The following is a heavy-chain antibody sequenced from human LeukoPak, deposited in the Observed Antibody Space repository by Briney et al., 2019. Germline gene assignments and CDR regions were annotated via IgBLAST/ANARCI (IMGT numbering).Heavy chain of an antibody. D-gene: IGHD3-16*01. V-gene: IGHV3-30*04. Sequence: PGGSLRLSCAASGFPFTSYSMHWVRQAPGKGLEWVGVVLYDGSMQYYADSVKGRFTISRDNSKNTLYVQMNSLRAEDTALYYCAKDFHRLGEFDAFDIWGQGTMVTVSS. CDR2: VLYDGSMQ. CDR3: AKDFHRLGEFDAFDI. J-gene: IGHJ3*02. CDR1: GFPFTSYS.